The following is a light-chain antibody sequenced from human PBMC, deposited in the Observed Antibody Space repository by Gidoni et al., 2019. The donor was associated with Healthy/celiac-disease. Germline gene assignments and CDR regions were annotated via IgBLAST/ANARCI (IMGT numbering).Light chain of an antibody. CDR3: QQYDNLPPRA. J-gene: IGKJ1*01. CDR1: QDISNY. V-gene: IGKV1-33*01. Sequence: DIQMTQSPASLSASVGDRVTITCQASQDISNYLNWYQQKPVKAPKLLIYDASNLETGVPSRFSGSGSGTDFTFPISSLQPEDIATYYCQQYDNLPPRAFGQGTKVEIK. CDR2: DAS.